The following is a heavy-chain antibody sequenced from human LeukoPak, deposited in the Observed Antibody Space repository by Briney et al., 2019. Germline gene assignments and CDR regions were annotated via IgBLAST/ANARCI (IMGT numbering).Heavy chain of an antibody. V-gene: IGHV3-30*02. CDR3: AKDGDDCIDY. J-gene: IGHJ4*02. D-gene: IGHD2-21*01. CDR2: IRYDGGEK. Sequence: HPGGSLRLSCAASGFTFNRRGMHWVRQAPGKGLEWVAFIRYDGGEKFYADFVKGRFTISRDNSKNTLSLQLNTLRTEDTALYYCAKDGDDCIDYWGPGTLVTVSS. CDR1: GFTFNRRG.